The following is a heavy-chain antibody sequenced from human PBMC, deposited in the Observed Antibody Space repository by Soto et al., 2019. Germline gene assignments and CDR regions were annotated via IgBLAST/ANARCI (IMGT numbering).Heavy chain of an antibody. D-gene: IGHD6-6*01. J-gene: IGHJ6*02. Sequence: EVQLVQSGAEVKKPGESLRISCKASGYTFTNYWINWVRQMPGKGFEWMGRVDPSDSYTDYSPSFKGHVTISADKSINTAYLQWSSLKASDTAMYYCAKFFKDGRYSYGMDVWGQGTTVIVSS. CDR3: AKFFKDGRYSYGMDV. V-gene: IGHV5-10-1*03. CDR2: VDPSDSYT. CDR1: GYTFTNYW.